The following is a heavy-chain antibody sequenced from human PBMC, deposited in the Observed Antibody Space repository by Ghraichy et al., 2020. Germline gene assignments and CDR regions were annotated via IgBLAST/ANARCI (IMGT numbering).Heavy chain of an antibody. D-gene: IGHD3-3*01. CDR1: GYTFTGYY. CDR2: INPNSGGT. CDR3: ARGLRITIFGVVIIRHDAFDI. V-gene: IGHV1-2*04. J-gene: IGHJ3*02. Sequence: ASVKVSCKASGYTFTGYYMHWMRQAPGQGLEWMGWINPNSGGTNYAQKFQGWVTMTRDTSISTAYMELSRLRSDDTAVYYCARGLRITIFGVVIIRHDAFDIWGQGTMVTVSS.